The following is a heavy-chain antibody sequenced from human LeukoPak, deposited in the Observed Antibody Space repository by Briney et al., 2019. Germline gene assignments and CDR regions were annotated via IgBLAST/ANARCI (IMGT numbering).Heavy chain of an antibody. J-gene: IGHJ4*01. CDR3: ARDVELVYYDSTAYDY. Sequence: GGSLRLSCAASGFTFSNYGMHWVRQAPGKGLVWVSRIGSDGGSTTYADSVRGRFTISRDNARNTLYLQMNSLRAEDTAVYYCARDVELVYYDSTAYDYWGQGTLVTVSS. CDR1: GFTFSNYG. CDR2: IGSDGGST. D-gene: IGHD3-22*01. V-gene: IGHV3-74*03.